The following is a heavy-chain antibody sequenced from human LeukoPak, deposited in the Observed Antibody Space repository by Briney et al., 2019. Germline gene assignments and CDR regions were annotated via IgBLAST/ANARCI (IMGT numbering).Heavy chain of an antibody. CDR1: GFTFSSYS. CDR3: ARGPGVSSGFLAYYYYMDV. V-gene: IGHV3-21*01. J-gene: IGHJ6*03. CDR2: IGSSSSYI. Sequence: GGSLRLSCAASGFTFSSYSMNWVRQAPGKGLEWVSSIGSSSSYIYYADSVKGRFTISRDNAKNSLYLQMNSLRAGDTAVYYCARGPGVSSGFLAYYYYMDVWGKGTTVTVSS. D-gene: IGHD6-19*01.